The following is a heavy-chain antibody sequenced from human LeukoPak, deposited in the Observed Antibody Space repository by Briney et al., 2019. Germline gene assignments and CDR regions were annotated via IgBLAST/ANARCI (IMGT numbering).Heavy chain of an antibody. CDR1: GYTFTSYG. CDR2: ISAYSGNT. Sequence: ASVKVSCKASGYTFTSYGISWVRQAPGQGLEWMGWISAYSGNTNYAQKLQGRVTMTTDTSTSTAYMELRSLRSDDTAVYYCARDIVRQWLVGIWFDPWGQGTLVTVSS. J-gene: IGHJ5*02. CDR3: ARDIVRQWLVGIWFDP. D-gene: IGHD6-19*01. V-gene: IGHV1-18*01.